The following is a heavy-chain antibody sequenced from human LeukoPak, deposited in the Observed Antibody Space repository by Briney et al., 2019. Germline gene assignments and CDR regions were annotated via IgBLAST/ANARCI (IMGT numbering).Heavy chain of an antibody. J-gene: IGHJ5*02. CDR2: IYYSGST. CDR1: TRSISTLC. D-gene: IGHD6-13*01. V-gene: IGHV4-59*12. Sequence: PSETLSLTCHVATRSISTLCSGCDRQPPGKRLEWIGYIYYSGSTNYDPSLKSRVTISVDTSKNQFSLKLSAVTAADTAVYYCARGLGITYSSSWYVQPTFWFDPWGQGTLVTVSS. CDR3: ARGLGITYSSSWYVQPTFWFDP.